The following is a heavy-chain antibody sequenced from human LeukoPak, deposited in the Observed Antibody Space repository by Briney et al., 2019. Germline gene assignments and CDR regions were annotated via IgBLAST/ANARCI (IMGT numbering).Heavy chain of an antibody. CDR3: AKYKGAALYFHYGMDV. Sequence: PGRSLTPSCTASGFKFSNFVMNWVRQAPGKGLEWVAGILNDGSDKDYSDSVKGRFTISRDNSKNTVYLQMNSLGPEDTAVYYCAKYKGAALYFHYGMDVWGQGTTVIVSS. CDR2: ILNDGSDK. J-gene: IGHJ6*02. V-gene: IGHV3-30*18. CDR1: GFKFSNFV. D-gene: IGHD6-13*01.